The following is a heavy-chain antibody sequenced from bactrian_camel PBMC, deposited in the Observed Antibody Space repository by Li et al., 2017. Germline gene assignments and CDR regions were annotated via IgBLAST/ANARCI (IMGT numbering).Heavy chain of an antibody. CDR3: AANKYPSFPCTLEPTWKDY. CDR2: LDKNVYGGT. J-gene: IGHJ4*01. V-gene: IGHV3S1*01. Sequence: VQLVESGGGSVQAGESLRLSCAASDYSFSRYWAWFRQAPGKEREGVAVLDKNVYGGTRYEDSVRGRFTISRDNAKNILYLQMNSLKPEDTGMYYCAANKYPSFPCTLEPTWKDYWGKGTQVTVS. D-gene: IGHD5*01. CDR1: DYSFSRY.